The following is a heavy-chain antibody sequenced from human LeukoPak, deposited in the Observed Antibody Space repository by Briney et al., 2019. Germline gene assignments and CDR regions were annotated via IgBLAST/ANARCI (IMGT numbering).Heavy chain of an antibody. Sequence: PSETLSLTCTVSGGSISSYYWSWIRQPPGKGLEWIGYIYYSGSTNYNPSLKSRVTISVDTSKNQFSLKLSSVTAADTAVYYCARVPLIAADAFDIWGQGTMVTVSS. D-gene: IGHD6-13*01. CDR3: ARVPLIAADAFDI. CDR2: IYYSGST. J-gene: IGHJ3*02. CDR1: GGSISSYY. V-gene: IGHV4-59*01.